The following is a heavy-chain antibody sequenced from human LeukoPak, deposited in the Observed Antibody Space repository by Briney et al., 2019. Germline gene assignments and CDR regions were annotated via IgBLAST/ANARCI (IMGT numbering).Heavy chain of an antibody. V-gene: IGHV1-18*01. CDR2: ISVYNGNT. Sequence: ASVKVSCKASGYTFTSYGISWVRQAPGQGLEWMGWISVYNGNTNYAQKFQGRVTMTTDTSTSTAYMELRSLRSDDTAVYYCARLYLPATRFDYWGQGTLVTVSS. J-gene: IGHJ4*02. CDR1: GYTFTSYG. CDR3: ARLYLPATRFDY. D-gene: IGHD5-24*01.